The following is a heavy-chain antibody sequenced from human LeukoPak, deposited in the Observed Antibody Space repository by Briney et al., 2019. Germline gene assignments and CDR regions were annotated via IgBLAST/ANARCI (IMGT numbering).Heavy chain of an antibody. J-gene: IGHJ4*02. CDR2: ISNSGDTT. CDR3: AKGGGWLYYFDY. Sequence: PGGSLRLSCAASGFTFSTFAMNWVRQAPGKGLEWVSAISNSGDTTYYADSVRGRFTVSRDNSKNPLYLQMISLRAEDTAVYYCAKGGGWLYYFDYWGQGTLVTVSS. D-gene: IGHD2-15*01. CDR1: GFTFSTFA. V-gene: IGHV3-23*01.